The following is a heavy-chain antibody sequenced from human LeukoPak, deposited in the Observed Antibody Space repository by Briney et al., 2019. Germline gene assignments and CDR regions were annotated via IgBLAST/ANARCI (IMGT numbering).Heavy chain of an antibody. V-gene: IGHV3-9*01. J-gene: IGHJ4*02. CDR1: GFTFDDYA. Sequence: GGSLRLSCAASGFTFDDYAMHWVRQAPGKGLEWVSGISWNSGSIGYADSVKGRFTISRDNSKNTVSLQMSSLRAEDTALYYCAKGSGNGYRSGPFDYWGQGTLVTVSS. CDR3: AKGSGNGYRSGPFDY. D-gene: IGHD3-10*01. CDR2: ISWNSGSI.